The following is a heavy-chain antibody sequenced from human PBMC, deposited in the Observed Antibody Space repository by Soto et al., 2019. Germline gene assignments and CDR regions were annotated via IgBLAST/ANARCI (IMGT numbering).Heavy chain of an antibody. V-gene: IGHV3-30*18. CDR3: AKEYSSSWARAFDI. D-gene: IGHD6-13*01. Sequence: GGSLRLSCAASGFTFSSYGMHWVRQAPGKGLEWVAVISYDGSNKYYADSVKGRFTISRDNSKNTLYLQMNSLRAEDTAVYYCAKEYSSSWARAFDIWGQGTMVTVSS. J-gene: IGHJ3*02. CDR1: GFTFSSYG. CDR2: ISYDGSNK.